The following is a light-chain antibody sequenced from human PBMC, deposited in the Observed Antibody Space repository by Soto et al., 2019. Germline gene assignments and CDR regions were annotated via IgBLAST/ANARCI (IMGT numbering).Light chain of an antibody. CDR3: QQSYSIPRT. Sequence: DIPMTQSPSSLSASVGDSVTITCRPSQSISNDLNGYQQKPGKAPKLMIYTASSLQSGVPSRFSGSGSGTDFNLTISSLQPEDVATYYCQQSYSIPRTLGQGTKVDIK. CDR1: QSISND. J-gene: IGKJ1*01. V-gene: IGKV1-39*01. CDR2: TAS.